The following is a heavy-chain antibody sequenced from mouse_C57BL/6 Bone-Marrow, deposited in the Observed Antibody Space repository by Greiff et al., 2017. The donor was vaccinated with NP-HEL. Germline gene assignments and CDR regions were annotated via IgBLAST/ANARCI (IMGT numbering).Heavy chain of an antibody. D-gene: IGHD2-2*01. CDR2: IYPRSGTT. Sequence: QVHVKQSGAELARPGASVKLSCKASGYTFTSYGISWVKQRTGQGLEWIGDIYPRSGTTYYNEKFKGTATLTADKSSSTAYMELRSLTTEDSAVYFCARRRLTYSAMDYWGQGTSVTVSS. CDR1: GYTFTSYG. CDR3: ARRRLTYSAMDY. V-gene: IGHV1-81*01. J-gene: IGHJ4*01.